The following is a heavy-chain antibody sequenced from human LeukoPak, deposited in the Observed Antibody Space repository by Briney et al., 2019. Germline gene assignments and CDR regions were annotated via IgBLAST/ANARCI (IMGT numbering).Heavy chain of an antibody. J-gene: IGHJ3*02. CDR2: IYSDDRT. CDR1: GFTASSNY. CDR3: AREVMAKRRAFDI. D-gene: IGHD2-8*01. V-gene: IGHV3-53*04. Sequence: GGSLRLSCAAPGFTASSNYMSWVRQAPGKGLEWVSVIYSDDRTYYADSVKGRFTISRHTSKKTLYLQMNSLRAEDTAVYYCAREVMAKRRAFDIWGQGTVVTVSS.